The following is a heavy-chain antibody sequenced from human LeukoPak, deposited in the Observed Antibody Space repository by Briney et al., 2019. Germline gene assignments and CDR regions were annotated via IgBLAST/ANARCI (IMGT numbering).Heavy chain of an antibody. J-gene: IGHJ4*02. D-gene: IGHD1-7*01. CDR2: IYLSGST. V-gene: IGHV4-38-2*01. CDR3: VRHTGNYYVDY. CDR1: GYSISSTYF. Sequence: PSETLSLTCAVSGYSISSTYFWGWIRQPPGKGLQWIGNIYLSGSTYYNPSLKSRVTISVDTSKNQFSLKLTSVTAADTAVYYCVRHTGNYYVDYWGQGILVTVSS.